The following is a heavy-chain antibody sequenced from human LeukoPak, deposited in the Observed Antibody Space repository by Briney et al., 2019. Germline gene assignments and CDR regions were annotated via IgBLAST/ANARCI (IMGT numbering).Heavy chain of an antibody. V-gene: IGHV3-33*01. J-gene: IGHJ4*02. CDR1: GFTFSSYG. D-gene: IGHD6-6*01. CDR2: IWYDGSNK. Sequence: GRSLRLSCAASGFTFSSYGMHWVRQAPGKGLEWVAVIWYDGSNKYYADSVKGRFTISRDNSKNTLYLQMNSLRAEDTAVYYCASTGDSSSSQGPFDYWGQGTLVTVSS. CDR3: ASTGDSSSSQGPFDY.